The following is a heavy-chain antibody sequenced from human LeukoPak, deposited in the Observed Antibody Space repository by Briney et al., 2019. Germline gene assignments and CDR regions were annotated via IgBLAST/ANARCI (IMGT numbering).Heavy chain of an antibody. CDR1: GFTFSSHG. D-gene: IGHD6-6*01. V-gene: IGHV3-30*02. CDR2: IQYDGSNK. J-gene: IGHJ6*03. Sequence: GRSLRLSCAASGFTFSSHGMHWVRQAPGRGLEWVAGIQYDGSNKYYADSVKGRFTISRDNSKNTLYLQMNSLRAEDTAVYYCAKDLYSSSVSGINYMDVWGKGTTVTVSS. CDR3: AKDLYSSSVSGINYMDV.